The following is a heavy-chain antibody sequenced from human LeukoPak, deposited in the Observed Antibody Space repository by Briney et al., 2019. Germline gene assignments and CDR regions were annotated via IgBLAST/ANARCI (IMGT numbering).Heavy chain of an antibody. J-gene: IGHJ4*02. CDR1: GFTFSRHY. D-gene: IGHD3-16*01. CDR3: ARLGKEYYFDY. CDR2: INGDGSEI. Sequence: GGSLRLSCAASGFTFSRHYMSWVRQAPGKGLEWVANINGDGSEIVYVDSVKGRFTISRDNAKNSLYLQMNSLRAEDTAVYYCARLGKEYYFDYWGQGTLVTVSS. V-gene: IGHV3-7*01.